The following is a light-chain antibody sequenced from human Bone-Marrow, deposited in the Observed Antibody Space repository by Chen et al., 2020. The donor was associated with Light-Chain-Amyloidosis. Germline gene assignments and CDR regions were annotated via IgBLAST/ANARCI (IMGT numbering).Light chain of an antibody. CDR1: NIGSTS. CDR2: DDS. CDR3: QVWDRSSDRPV. J-gene: IGLJ3*02. Sequence: SYVLTQPSSVSVAPGQTATIACGGTNIGSTSVHWYQQTPGQAPLLVVYDDSDRPSGIPERLSGSNSGNTATLTIRRVEAGDEADYYCQVWDRSSDRPVFGGGTKLTVL. V-gene: IGLV3-21*02.